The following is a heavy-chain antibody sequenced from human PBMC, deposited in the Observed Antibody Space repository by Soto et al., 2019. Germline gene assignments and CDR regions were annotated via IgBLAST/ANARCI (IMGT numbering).Heavy chain of an antibody. V-gene: IGHV3-7*01. Sequence: GGSLRLSCAASGFTFSSYWMSWVRQAPGKGLEWVANIKQDGSEKYYVDSVKGRFTISRDNAKNTLYLQMNSLRAEDTAVYYCAKDQGNYYDSSGYQGYWGQGTLVTVSS. J-gene: IGHJ4*02. CDR1: GFTFSSYW. CDR3: AKDQGNYYDSSGYQGY. CDR2: IKQDGSEK. D-gene: IGHD3-22*01.